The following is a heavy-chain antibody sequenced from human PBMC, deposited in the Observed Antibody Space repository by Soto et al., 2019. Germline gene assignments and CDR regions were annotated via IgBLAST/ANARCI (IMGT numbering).Heavy chain of an antibody. CDR2: ISSSSSYI. J-gene: IGHJ3*02. CDR3: ARDLSAPPSFSAFDI. D-gene: IGHD3-10*01. V-gene: IGHV3-21*01. Sequence: GGSLRLSCAASGFTFSSCSMNWVRQAPGKGLEWVSSISSSSSYIYYADSVKGRFTISRDNAKNSLYLQMNSLRAEDTAVYYCARDLSAPPSFSAFDIWGQGTMVTVSS. CDR1: GFTFSSCS.